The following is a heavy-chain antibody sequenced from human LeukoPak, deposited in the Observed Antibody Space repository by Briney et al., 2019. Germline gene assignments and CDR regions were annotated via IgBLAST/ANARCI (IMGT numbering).Heavy chain of an antibody. CDR3: TRDAGDYGGSGSYPDY. D-gene: IGHD3-10*01. V-gene: IGHV1-69*01. CDR2: IISYFGTS. CDR1: GGTFSSYA. J-gene: IGHJ4*02. Sequence: SVKVSCKASGGTFSSYAISWVRQAPGQGLEWMGQIISYFGTSNYAQNFQGRVTLTADEATNTAYMELNRLRSDDTAVYYCTRDAGDYGGSGSYPDYWGQGTLVTVSS.